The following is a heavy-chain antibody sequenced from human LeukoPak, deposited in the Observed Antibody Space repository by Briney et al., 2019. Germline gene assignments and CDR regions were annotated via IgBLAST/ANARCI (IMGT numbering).Heavy chain of an antibody. CDR3: AKAQAGDY. Sequence: GRSLRLSCAASGFTFSSYGMHWVRQAPGKGLEWVAVISYDGSNKYYADSVKGRFTISRDNSKNTLYLQMNSLRAEDTAVYYCAKAQAGDYWGQGTLVTVSS. CDR1: GFTFSSYG. CDR2: ISYDGSNK. V-gene: IGHV3-30*18. J-gene: IGHJ4*02.